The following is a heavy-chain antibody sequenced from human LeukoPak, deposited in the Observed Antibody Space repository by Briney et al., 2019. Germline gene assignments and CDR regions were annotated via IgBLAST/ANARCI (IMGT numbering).Heavy chain of an antibody. V-gene: IGHV3-21*06. CDR3: AREEDFDY. CDR2: ISSTSIYI. CDR1: GFTFSSYN. J-gene: IGHJ4*02. Sequence: PGGSLRLSCAASGFTFSSYNMNWVRQAPGKGLEWLSSISSTSIYIYYADSVKGRFTISRDNAKNSLYLQMNSLRAEDTAVYYCAREEDFDYWGQGTLVTVSS.